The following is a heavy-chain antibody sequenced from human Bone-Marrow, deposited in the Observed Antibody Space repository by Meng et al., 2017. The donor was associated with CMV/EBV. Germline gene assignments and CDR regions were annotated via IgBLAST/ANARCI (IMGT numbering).Heavy chain of an antibody. CDR3: TRDTGTAAAPDY. Sequence: SETLSLTCTVSGGAISTYYWSWIRQPPGKGLEWIGYIYHTGSTNYNPSLKSRVTISVDTSKNQFSLNLSSVTAADTAVYYCTRDTGTAAAPDYWGPGTRVTVSS. CDR2: IYHTGST. J-gene: IGHJ4*02. D-gene: IGHD6-25*01. CDR1: GGAISTYY. V-gene: IGHV4-59*01.